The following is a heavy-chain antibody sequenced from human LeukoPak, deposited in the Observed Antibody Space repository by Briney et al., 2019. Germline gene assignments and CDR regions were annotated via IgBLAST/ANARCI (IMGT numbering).Heavy chain of an antibody. CDR3: ARDLRDSSSWYSGDY. D-gene: IGHD6-13*01. Sequence: ASVKVSCKASGSTFTSYYMHWVRQAPGQGLGWMGIINPSGGSTSYAQKFQGRVTMTRDTSTSTVYMELSSLRSEDTAVYYCARDLRDSSSWYSGDYWGQGTPVTVSS. CDR1: GSTFTSYY. J-gene: IGHJ4*02. V-gene: IGHV1-46*01. CDR2: INPSGGST.